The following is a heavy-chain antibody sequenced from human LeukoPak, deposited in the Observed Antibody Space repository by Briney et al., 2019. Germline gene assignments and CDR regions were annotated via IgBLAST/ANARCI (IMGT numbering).Heavy chain of an antibody. J-gene: IGHJ4*02. V-gene: IGHV3-7*01. CDR3: ARDPDGYNGIYFDY. CDR1: GFTFSTYW. Sequence: GGSLRLSCAASGFTFSTYWMTWVRQAPGKGREWVADIKQDGSEKYYVDSVKGRFTISRDNAKNSLYLQMNSLRAEDTAVYYCARDPDGYNGIYFDYWGQGTLVAVSS. D-gene: IGHD5-24*01. CDR2: IKQDGSEK.